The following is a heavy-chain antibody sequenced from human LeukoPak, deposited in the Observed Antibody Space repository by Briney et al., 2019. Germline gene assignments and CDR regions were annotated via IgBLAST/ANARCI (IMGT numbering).Heavy chain of an antibody. CDR3: AESIMIFGVVLDSWFDP. CDR1: GGTFSSYA. J-gene: IGHJ5*02. Sequence: ASVKVSCKASGGTFSSYAISWVRQAPGQGLEWMGGIIPIFGTANYAQKFQGRVTITADESTSTAYMELSSLRSEDTAVYYCAESIMIFGVVLDSWFDPWGQGTLVTVSS. CDR2: IIPIFGTA. D-gene: IGHD3-3*01. V-gene: IGHV1-69*13.